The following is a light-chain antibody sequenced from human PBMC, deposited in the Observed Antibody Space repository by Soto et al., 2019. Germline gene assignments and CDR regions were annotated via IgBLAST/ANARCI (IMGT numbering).Light chain of an antibody. CDR3: QQSYTTAWT. V-gene: IGKV1-39*01. J-gene: IGKJ1*01. Sequence: DIQMTQSPPSLSASVGDRVTITCRASQSISSFFNWYQQKSGKAPKLLFYDTSNLQSGVPSRFSGSGSGTDFTLTISSLHPEDFATYYCQQSYTTAWTFGQGTKVDI. CDR1: QSISSF. CDR2: DTS.